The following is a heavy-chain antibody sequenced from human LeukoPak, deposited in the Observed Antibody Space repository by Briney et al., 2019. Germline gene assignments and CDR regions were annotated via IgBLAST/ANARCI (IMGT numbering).Heavy chain of an antibody. CDR1: GFSFSAYA. D-gene: IGHD6-19*01. V-gene: IGHV3-23*01. CDR2: IRGNSERT. CDR3: AREQSGTRGWYTVDY. J-gene: IGHJ4*02. Sequence: GGSLRLSCVASGFSFSAYAITWVRQPPGKGMEWVSAIRGNSERTYYADSVRGRFTISRDNSKDTSYLQISSLRVEDTAVYYCAREQSGTRGWYTVDYWGQGTLVAVSS.